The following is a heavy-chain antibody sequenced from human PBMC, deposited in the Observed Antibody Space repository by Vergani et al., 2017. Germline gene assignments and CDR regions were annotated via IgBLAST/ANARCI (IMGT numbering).Heavy chain of an antibody. D-gene: IGHD4-17*01. CDR2: IYPGDSDT. CDR3: ARHLTAYGDYISLNYYYYYMDV. CDR1: GGSISSGGYY. Sequence: QVQLQESGPGLVKPSQTLSLTCTVSGGSISSGGYYWSWIRQHPGKGLEWIGYIYPGDSDTRYSPSFQGQVTISADKSISTAYLQWSSLKASDTAMYYCARHLTAYGDYISLNYYYYYMDVWGKGTTVTVSS. J-gene: IGHJ6*03. V-gene: IGHV4-31*01.